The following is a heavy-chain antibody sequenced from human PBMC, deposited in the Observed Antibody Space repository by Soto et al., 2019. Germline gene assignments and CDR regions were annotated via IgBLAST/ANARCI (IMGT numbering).Heavy chain of an antibody. CDR3: ARGGNGYENWPPYYYYGMDV. CDR2: IKQDGGQT. J-gene: IGHJ6*02. Sequence: PGGSLRLSCAASGFTFDSYWMTWVRQAPGKGLEWVAHIKQDGGQTYYVDSVKGRFTISRDNAKTSLYLQMNSLRAEDTFVYFCARGGNGYENWPPYYYYGMDVWGQGTTVTVSS. CDR1: GFTFDSYW. D-gene: IGHD5-12*01. V-gene: IGHV3-7*01.